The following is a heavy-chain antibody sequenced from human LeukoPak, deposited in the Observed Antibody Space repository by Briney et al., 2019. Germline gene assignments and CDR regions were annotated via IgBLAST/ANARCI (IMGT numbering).Heavy chain of an antibody. CDR2: AFYGGST. J-gene: IGHJ4*02. Sequence: SDTLSLTCSVSGGFVTSQEYYWAWIRQPPGRGLEWIGAAFYGGSTYYNPSLKSRVTISVDTSKNQFSLKLISVTAADTAVYYCVRCHLYIAAAFDYWGQGTLVTVSS. CDR3: VRCHLYIAAAFDY. CDR1: GGFVTSQEYY. D-gene: IGHD6-13*01. V-gene: IGHV4-39*07.